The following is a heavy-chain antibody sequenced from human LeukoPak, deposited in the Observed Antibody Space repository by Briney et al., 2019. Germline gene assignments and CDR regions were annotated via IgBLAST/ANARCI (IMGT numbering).Heavy chain of an antibody. CDR3: ARQGTAAARPGDAFDI. CDR1: GGSISSSSYY. D-gene: IGHD6-13*01. Sequence: PSETLSLTCTVSGGSISSSSYYWGWIRQPPGKGLEWIGSIYYSGSTYYNPSLKSRVIISVDTSKNQFSLKLSSVTAADTAVYYCARQGTAAARPGDAFDIWGQGTMVTVSS. CDR2: IYYSGST. J-gene: IGHJ3*02. V-gene: IGHV4-39*01.